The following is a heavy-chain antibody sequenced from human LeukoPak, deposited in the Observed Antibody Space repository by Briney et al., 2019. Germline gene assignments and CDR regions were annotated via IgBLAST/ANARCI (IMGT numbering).Heavy chain of an antibody. D-gene: IGHD5-12*01. CDR2: TYYRSKWYN. CDR1: GDSVSSNSAA. J-gene: IGHJ6*03. V-gene: IGHV6-1*01. CDR3: ARAIVATIGWSYYYYYYMDV. Sequence: SQTLSLTCAISGDSVSSNSAAWNWIRQSPSRGLEWLGRTYYRSKWYNDYAVSVKSRITINPDTSKNQFSLQLNSVTPEDTAVYYCARAIVATIGWSYYYYYYMDVWGKGTTVTISS.